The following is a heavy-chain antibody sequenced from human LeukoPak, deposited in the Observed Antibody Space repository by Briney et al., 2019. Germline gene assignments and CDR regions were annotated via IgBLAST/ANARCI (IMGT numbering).Heavy chain of an antibody. CDR2: IKEDGSEK. CDR1: EFTFSDYW. J-gene: IGHJ6*02. Sequence: GGSLRLSCAASEFTFSDYWMSWVRQTPGKEPEWVANIKEDGSEKYYVDSVKGRFTVSRDNAKNSLFLQMNSLGVEDTAVYYCATYKNWVAGDVWGQGTTVSVSS. CDR3: ATYKNWVAGDV. V-gene: IGHV3-7*01. D-gene: IGHD7-27*01.